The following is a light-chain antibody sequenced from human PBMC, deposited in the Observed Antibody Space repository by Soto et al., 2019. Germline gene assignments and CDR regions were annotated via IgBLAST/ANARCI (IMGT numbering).Light chain of an antibody. Sequence: SYELTQPPSVSVAPGKTARITWGGNNIGSKSVHWYQQKPGQAPVLVIYYDSDRPSGIPERFSGSNSGNTATLTISRVEAGDEAVYYCQVWDSSSDPHAVFGGGTQLTVL. CDR1: NIGSKS. CDR3: QVWDSSSDPHAV. CDR2: YDS. V-gene: IGLV3-21*04. J-gene: IGLJ7*01.